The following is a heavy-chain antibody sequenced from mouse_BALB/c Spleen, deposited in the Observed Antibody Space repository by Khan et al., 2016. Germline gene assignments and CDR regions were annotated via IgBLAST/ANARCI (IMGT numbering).Heavy chain of an antibody. CDR1: GYSITSDYA. CDR3: ARWHGKYNFDY. V-gene: IGHV3-2*02. CDR2: ISYSGST. J-gene: IGHJ2*01. D-gene: IGHD2-1*01. Sequence: EVQLVESGPGLVKPSQSLSLTCTVTGYSITSDYAWNWIRQFPGNKLEWMGHISYSGSTSYTPSLKSRISITRDPSKNQFLLQLNSVTTENTATYYWARWHGKYNFDYWGQGTTLTVSS.